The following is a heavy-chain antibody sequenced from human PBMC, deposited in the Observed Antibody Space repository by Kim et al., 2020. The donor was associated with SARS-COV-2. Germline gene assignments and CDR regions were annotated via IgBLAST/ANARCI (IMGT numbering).Heavy chain of an antibody. CDR2: IRSNPYGETT. D-gene: IGHD3-10*01. CDR1: GFSFDDFV. J-gene: IGHJ4*02. CDR3: TRDGSGSYSFDY. Sequence: GGSLRLSCTASGFSFDDFVMNWLRQAPGKGLEWVGFIRSNPYGETTEYAASLKGRFAIPRDDSTSIAYLQMNSLKTEDTAMYYCTRDGSGSYSFDYWGQGTLVTVSS. V-gene: IGHV3-49*03.